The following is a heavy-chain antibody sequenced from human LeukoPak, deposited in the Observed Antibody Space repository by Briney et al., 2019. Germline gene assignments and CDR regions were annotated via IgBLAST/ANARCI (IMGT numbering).Heavy chain of an antibody. CDR3: ARARNGTLKY. D-gene: IGHD1-26*01. CDR1: GFTFSHYA. V-gene: IGHV3-30*01. CDR2: ISYDGNHK. Sequence: GGSLRLSCAASGFTFSHYAMHWVRQAPGKRLEWVAVISYDGNHKYYADSVKGRFTISRDNSKNTLYVQMNSLRAEDTAVYYCARARNGTLKYWGQGTLVTVCS. J-gene: IGHJ4*02.